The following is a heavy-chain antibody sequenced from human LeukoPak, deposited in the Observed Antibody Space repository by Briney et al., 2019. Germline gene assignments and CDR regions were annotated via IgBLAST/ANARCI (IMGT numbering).Heavy chain of an antibody. CDR2: INHSGST. J-gene: IGHJ4*02. D-gene: IGHD3-22*01. Sequence: PSETLSLTCSVSGGSITTYYWSWIRQPAGKGLEWIGEINHSGSTNYNPSLKSRVTMSVDTSKNQFSLKLSSVTAADTAVYYCARATVDSSGYYYVFHFDYWGQGTLVTVSS. CDR1: GGSITTYY. V-gene: IGHV4-34*01. CDR3: ARATVDSSGYYYVFHFDY.